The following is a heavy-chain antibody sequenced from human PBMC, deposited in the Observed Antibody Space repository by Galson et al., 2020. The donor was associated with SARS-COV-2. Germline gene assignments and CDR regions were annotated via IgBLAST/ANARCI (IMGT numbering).Heavy chain of an antibody. CDR2: IDYSGST. CDR3: ARHLRWGIVATPYYFDY. J-gene: IGHJ4*02. CDR1: GCSISSSSYY. Sequence: SETLSLTCTVSGCSISSSSYYWGWIRQPPGKGLEWIGSIDYSGSTYYNPSHKSRVTISVDTSKNQFPLKLSSVTAADTAVYYCARHLRWGIVATPYYFDYWGQGTLVTVSS. V-gene: IGHV4-39*01. D-gene: IGHD2-15*01.